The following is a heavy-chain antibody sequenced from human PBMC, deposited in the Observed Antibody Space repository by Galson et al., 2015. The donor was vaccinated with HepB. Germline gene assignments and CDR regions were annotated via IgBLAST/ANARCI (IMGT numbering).Heavy chain of an antibody. J-gene: IGHJ4*02. CDR2: INPNSGGT. D-gene: IGHD4-17*01. CDR3: ARVAVTKLDY. Sequence: SVKVSCKASGYTFTGDYMHWVRQAPGQGLEWMGRINPNSGGTNYALKFQGRVTMTRDTSISTAYMELSRLRSDDTAVYYCARVAVTKLDYWGQGTLVTVSS. V-gene: IGHV1-2*06. CDR1: GYTFTGDY.